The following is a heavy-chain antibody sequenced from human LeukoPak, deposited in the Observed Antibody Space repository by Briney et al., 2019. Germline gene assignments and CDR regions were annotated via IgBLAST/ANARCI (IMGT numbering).Heavy chain of an antibody. CDR2: ISGSGGST. D-gene: IGHD1-26*01. J-gene: IGHJ3*02. CDR1: GFPFSSYD. V-gene: IGHV3-23*01. CDR3: AKDEHSGSYRGAIDI. Sequence: GGSLRLSCAASGFPFSSYDMSWVRQAPGKGLEGVSAISGSGGSTYYADSVKGRFTISRDKSKNTLYLQMNSLRAEDTAVYYCAKDEHSGSYRGAIDIWGQGTMVTVSS.